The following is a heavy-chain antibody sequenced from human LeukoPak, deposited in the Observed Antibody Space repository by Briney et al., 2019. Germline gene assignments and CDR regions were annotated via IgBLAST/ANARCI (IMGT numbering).Heavy chain of an antibody. CDR3: ASGMIEFDY. D-gene: IGHD1-14*01. CDR2: IKEDGGEM. J-gene: IGHJ4*02. V-gene: IGHV3-7*01. CDR1: GFTFSSYA. Sequence: PGGSLRLSCAASGFTFSSYAMSWVRQAPGKGLEWVANIKEDGGEMYYVDSVKGRFIISRDNAKKSVYLQMNILRVEDTAVYYCASGMIEFDYWGQGTLVAVSS.